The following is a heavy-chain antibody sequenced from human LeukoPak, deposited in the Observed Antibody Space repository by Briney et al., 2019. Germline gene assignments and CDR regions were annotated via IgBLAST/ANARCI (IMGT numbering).Heavy chain of an antibody. D-gene: IGHD4-23*01. Sequence: GGPLRLPGAASGFPFSSYWLNWFGKPPGRGLVWVSRIASDGSSTTYADSVKGRFSISRDNAKNTLYLQMNSLRVEDTAVYYCARGRPHGNDYWGQGTLVTVSS. V-gene: IGHV3-74*01. CDR2: IASDGSST. CDR3: ARGRPHGNDY. CDR1: GFPFSSYW. J-gene: IGHJ4*02.